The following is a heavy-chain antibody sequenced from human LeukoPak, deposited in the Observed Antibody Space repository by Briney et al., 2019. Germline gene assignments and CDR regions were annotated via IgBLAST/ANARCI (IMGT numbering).Heavy chain of an antibody. V-gene: IGHV4-4*07. D-gene: IGHD3-22*01. CDR1: GGSSNNYY. CDR2: IYTSGST. Sequence: PSETLSLTCTVSGGSSNNYYWSWIRQSAGKGLEWIGRIYTSGSTNYNPPLKSRVSMSVDTSKNQFSLRLRSVTAADTAVYYCARESGYYYDTSGYTFDYWARESWSPSPQ. CDR3: ARESGYYYDTSGYTFDY. J-gene: IGHJ4*02.